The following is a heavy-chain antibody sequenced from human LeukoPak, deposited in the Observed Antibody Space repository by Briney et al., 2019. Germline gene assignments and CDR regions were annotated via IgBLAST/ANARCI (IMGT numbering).Heavy chain of an antibody. J-gene: IGHJ4*02. V-gene: IGHV3-48*01. Sequence: GGSLRLSCAASGFTFGSYSMNWVRQAPGKGLEWVSYISSSSSTIYYADSVKGRFTISRDNAKNSLYLQMNSLRAEDTAVYYCARDQLSRGLRLGELSLCPPDYWGQGTLVTVSS. CDR1: GFTFGSYS. CDR2: ISSSSSTI. CDR3: ARDQLSRGLRLGELSLCPPDY. D-gene: IGHD3-16*02.